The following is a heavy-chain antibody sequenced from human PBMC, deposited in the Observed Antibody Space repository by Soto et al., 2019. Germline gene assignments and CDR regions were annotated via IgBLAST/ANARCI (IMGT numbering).Heavy chain of an antibody. J-gene: IGHJ4*02. D-gene: IGHD3-9*01. V-gene: IGHV1-18*01. CDR3: ARTYYDILTGSKPTPTSNFDY. Sequence: GASVKVSCKASGYTFTSYGISWVRQAPGQGLEWMGWISAYNGNTNYAQKLQGRVTMTTDTSTSTAYMELRSLRSDDTAVYYCARTYYDILTGSKPTPTSNFDYWGQGTLVTVSS. CDR1: GYTFTSYG. CDR2: ISAYNGNT.